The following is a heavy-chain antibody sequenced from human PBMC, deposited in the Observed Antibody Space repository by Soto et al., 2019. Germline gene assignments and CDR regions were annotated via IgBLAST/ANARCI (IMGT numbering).Heavy chain of an antibody. CDR3: AGDTIVVVVAAMYNWFDP. CDR2: ISSSSSTI. V-gene: IGHV3-48*01. J-gene: IGHJ5*02. CDR1: GFTFSSYS. D-gene: IGHD2-15*01. Sequence: HPGGSLRLSCAASGFTFSSYSMNWVRQAPGKGLEWVSYISSSSSTIYYADSVKGRFTISRDNAKNSLYLQMNSLRAEDTAVYYCAGDTIVVVVAAMYNWFDPWGQGTLVTVSS.